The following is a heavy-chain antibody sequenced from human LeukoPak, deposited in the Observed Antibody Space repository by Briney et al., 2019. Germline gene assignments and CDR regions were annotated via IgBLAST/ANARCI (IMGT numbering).Heavy chain of an antibody. CDR1: GGSFSGYY. D-gene: IGHD6-19*01. V-gene: IGHV4-34*01. J-gene: IGHJ4*02. CDR2: INHSGST. CDR3: ARAGSSVAGRGALFDY. Sequence: PSETLSLTCAVYGGSFSGYYWSWIRQPPGKRLEWIGEINHSGSTNYNPSLKSRVTISVDTSKNQFSLKLSSVTAADTAVYYCARAGSSVAGRGALFDYWGQGTLVTVSS.